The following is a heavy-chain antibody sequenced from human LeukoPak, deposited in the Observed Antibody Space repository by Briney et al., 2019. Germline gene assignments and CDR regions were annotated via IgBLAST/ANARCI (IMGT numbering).Heavy chain of an antibody. CDR1: GGSISSYY. D-gene: IGHD3-22*01. J-gene: IGHJ4*02. V-gene: IGHV4-59*01. CDR2: IYYSGST. Sequence: KPSETLSLTCTVSGGSISSYYWSWLRQPPGKGLEWIGYIYYSGSTNYNPSLKSRVTISVDTSKNQFSLKLSSVTAADTAVYYCARGGDSSGYYYPVFDYWGQGTLVTVSS. CDR3: ARGGDSSGYYYPVFDY.